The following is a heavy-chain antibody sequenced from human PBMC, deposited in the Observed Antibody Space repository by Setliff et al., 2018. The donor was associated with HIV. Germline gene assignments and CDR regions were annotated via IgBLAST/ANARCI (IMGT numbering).Heavy chain of an antibody. V-gene: IGHV3-23*01. J-gene: IGHJ4*02. CDR1: GFTFSSYA. CDR3: AKYDWSYPWYFDY. CDR2: ISGSGGST. D-gene: IGHD3-9*01. Sequence: PGESLRLSCAASGFTFSSYAMSWVRQAPGKGLEWVSAISGSGGSTYYADSVKGRFTISRDNSKNTLYLQMNSLRAEDTAVYYCAKYDWSYPWYFDYWGQGTLVTVSS.